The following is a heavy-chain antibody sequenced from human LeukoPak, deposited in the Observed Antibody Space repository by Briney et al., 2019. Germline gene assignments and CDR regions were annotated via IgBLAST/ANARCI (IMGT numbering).Heavy chain of an antibody. CDR3: VKEIRRNYFYGMDV. CDR2: IRYDGSNK. Sequence: PGGSLRLSRAASGFSFSNSDMHWVRQAPGKGLEWVAFIRYDGSNKYCEDSVKGRLTISRDNAKNTLFLRMYSLRPEDTAVYYCVKEIRRNYFYGMDVWGQGTSVTVSS. V-gene: IGHV3-30*02. J-gene: IGHJ6*02. CDR1: GFSFSNSD.